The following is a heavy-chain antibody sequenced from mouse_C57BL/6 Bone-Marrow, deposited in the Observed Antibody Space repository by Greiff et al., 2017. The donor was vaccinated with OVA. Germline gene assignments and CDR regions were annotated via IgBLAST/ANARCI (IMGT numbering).Heavy chain of an antibody. Sequence: VQLQQPGAELVRPGSSVKLSCKASGYTFTSYWMDWVKQRPGQGLEWIGNIYPSDSETHYNQKFKDKATLTVDKSSSTAYMQLSSLTSEDSAVYYCARRPSTVVATDYYAMGYWGQGTSVTVSS. CDR3: ARRPSTVVATDYYAMGY. CDR2: IYPSDSET. D-gene: IGHD1-1*01. J-gene: IGHJ4*01. V-gene: IGHV1-61*01. CDR1: GYTFTSYW.